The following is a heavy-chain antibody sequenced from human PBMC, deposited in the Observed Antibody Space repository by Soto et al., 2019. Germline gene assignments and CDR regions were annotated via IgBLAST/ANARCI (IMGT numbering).Heavy chain of an antibody. D-gene: IGHD1-26*01. CDR3: ARGSKYRYSGSYYPWVYYGMDV. CDR1: GGSFSGYY. Sequence: SETLSLTCAVYGGSFSGYYWSWIRQPPGKGLEWIGEINHSGSTNYNPSLKSRVTISVDTSKNQFSLKLSSVTAADTAVYYCARGSKYRYSGSYYPWVYYGMDVWGQGTTVTVSS. V-gene: IGHV4-34*01. CDR2: INHSGST. J-gene: IGHJ6*02.